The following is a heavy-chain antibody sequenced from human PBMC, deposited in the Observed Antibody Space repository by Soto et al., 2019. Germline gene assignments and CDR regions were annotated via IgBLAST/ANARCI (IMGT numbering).Heavy chain of an antibody. J-gene: IGHJ4*02. V-gene: IGHV4-31*03. CDR3: ARGGLQTWIQLWLPDY. D-gene: IGHD5-18*01. CDR1: GGSISSGGYY. CDR2: IYYSGST. Sequence: KTSETLSLTCTVSGGSISSGGYYWSWIRQRPGKGLEWIGYIYYSGSTYYNPSLKSRVTISVDTSKNQFSLKLSSVTAADTAVYYCARGGLQTWIQLWLPDYWGQGTLVTVSS.